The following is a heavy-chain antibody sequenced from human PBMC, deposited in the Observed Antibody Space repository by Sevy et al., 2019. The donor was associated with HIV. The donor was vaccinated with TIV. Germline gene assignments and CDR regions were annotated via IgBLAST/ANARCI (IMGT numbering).Heavy chain of an antibody. V-gene: IGHV3-33*06. Sequence: GGSLRRSCAASGFTFSSYGMHWVRQAPGKGLEWVAVIWYDGSNKYYADSVKGRFTISRDNSKNTLYLQMNSLRAEDTVVYYCAKDNFSRRRDGYNYLFDYWGQGTLVTVSS. D-gene: IGHD5-12*01. J-gene: IGHJ4*02. CDR3: AKDNFSRRRDGYNYLFDY. CDR1: GFTFSSYG. CDR2: IWYDGSNK.